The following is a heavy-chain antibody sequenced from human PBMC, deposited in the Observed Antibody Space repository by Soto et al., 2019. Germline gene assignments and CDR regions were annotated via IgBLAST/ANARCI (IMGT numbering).Heavy chain of an antibody. D-gene: IGHD3-3*01. J-gene: IGHJ6*02. V-gene: IGHV3-9*01. CDR3: ARYLGHYDFWGNNERGLDV. Sequence: PGGSLRLSCVASGFTFEDSATHGVRQGPGKGLEWVSGIGWNSDINGYADSVKGRFSTYRDDVENSLYLQVSSVRSENTEVYYCARYLGHYDFWGNNERGLDVWGQGTKVPVSS. CDR2: IGWNSDIN. CDR1: GFTFEDSA.